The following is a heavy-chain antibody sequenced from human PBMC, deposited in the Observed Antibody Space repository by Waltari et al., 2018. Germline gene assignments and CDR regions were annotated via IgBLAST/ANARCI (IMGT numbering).Heavy chain of an antibody. V-gene: IGHV4-39*07. CDR1: GGSIRRSSYY. Sequence: QLQLQESGPGLVKPSETLSPTCTVSGGSIRRSSYYSGWIRQPPGKGLEWIGSIYYSGSTYYNPSLKSRVTISVDTSKNQFSLKLSSVTAADTAVYYCARHGASITMIPYFDYWGQGTLVTVSS. J-gene: IGHJ4*02. D-gene: IGHD3-22*01. CDR3: ARHGASITMIPYFDY. CDR2: IYYSGST.